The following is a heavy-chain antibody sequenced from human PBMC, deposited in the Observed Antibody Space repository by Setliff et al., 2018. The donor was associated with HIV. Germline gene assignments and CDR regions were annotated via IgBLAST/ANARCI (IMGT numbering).Heavy chain of an antibody. J-gene: IGHJ3*02. CDR2: IGGAYDGNT. V-gene: IGHV3-23*01. CDR3: VRDWARRTFRPRNDVFDM. Sequence: PGGSLRLSCAASGFTFSTYSMVWVRQAPGKGLEWVSGIGGAYDGNTYHADSVKGRFTISRDNSKNTLYLQMKSLRTEYTDIYFCVRDWARRTFRPRNDVFDMWGQGTTVTVSS. CDR1: GFTFSTYS. D-gene: IGHD3-16*01.